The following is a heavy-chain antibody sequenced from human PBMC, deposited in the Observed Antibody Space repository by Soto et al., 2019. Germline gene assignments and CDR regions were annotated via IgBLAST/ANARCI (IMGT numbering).Heavy chain of an antibody. D-gene: IGHD3-10*01. CDR3: ARGLGSGSYYGY. V-gene: IGHV1-46*01. CDR2: INPSGGST. Sequence: QVQLVQSGAEVKKPGASVKVSCKASGYTFTSYYMHWVRQAPGQGREWMGIINPSGGSTTYAQKFQGRGTINRDTSTSTVYMDLSSLRSEDTAVYYCARGLGSGSYYGYWGQGTLFTVSS. CDR1: GYTFTSYY. J-gene: IGHJ4*02.